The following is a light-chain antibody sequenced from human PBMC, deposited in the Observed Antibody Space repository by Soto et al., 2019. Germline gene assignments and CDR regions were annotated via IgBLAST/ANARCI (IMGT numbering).Light chain of an antibody. CDR1: SSNIGSNT. J-gene: IGLJ2*01. CDR3: ASWDGSLNGVL. CDR2: SNN. V-gene: IGLV1-44*01. Sequence: QSVLTQPLSASGTPGQRVTISCSGSSSNIGSNTVNWYQHLPGTAPKLLIYSNNQRPSGVPDRFSGSKSGTSASLALSGLQSDDEADYYCASWDGSLNGVLFGGGTKLTVL.